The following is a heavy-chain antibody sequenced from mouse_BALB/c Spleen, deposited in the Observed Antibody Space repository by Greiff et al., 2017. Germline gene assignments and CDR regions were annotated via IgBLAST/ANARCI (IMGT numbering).Heavy chain of an antibody. Sequence: EVKLQESGPGLVKPSQSLSLTCTVTGYSITSDYAWNWIRQFPGNKLEWMGYISYSGSTSYNPSLKSRISITRDTSKNQFFLQLNSVTTEDTATYYCARSGITTVVARYWYCDVWGAGTTVTVSS. CDR3: ARSGITTVVARYWYCDV. J-gene: IGHJ1*01. CDR1: GYSITSDYA. D-gene: IGHD1-1*01. CDR2: ISYSGST. V-gene: IGHV3-2*02.